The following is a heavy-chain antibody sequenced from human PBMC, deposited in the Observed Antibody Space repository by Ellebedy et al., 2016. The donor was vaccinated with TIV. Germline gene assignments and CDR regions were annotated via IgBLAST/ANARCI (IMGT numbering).Heavy chain of an antibody. CDR2: ISAYNGDI. J-gene: IGHJ6*03. CDR1: GYTFTSFG. V-gene: IGHV1-18*01. D-gene: IGHD6-6*01. Sequence: ASVKVSXXASGYTFTSFGLSWVRQAPGQGLEWMGWISAYNGDINYAQNFQGRVAMTTDTATSTVCVDLRSLRSDDTAVYYCARVSVDVVIGYHYFYMDIWGKGTTVTVSS. CDR3: ARVSVDVVIGYHYFYMDI.